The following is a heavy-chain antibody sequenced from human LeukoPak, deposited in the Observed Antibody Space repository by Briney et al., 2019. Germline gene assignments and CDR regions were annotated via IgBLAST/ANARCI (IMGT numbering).Heavy chain of an antibody. CDR2: ISGGGTVT. J-gene: IGHJ6*04. CDR3: AKWSRDTTMLLDV. D-gene: IGHD5-18*01. V-gene: IGHV3-23*01. Sequence: GGSLRLSCAASGFTFSRYAMSWVRHAPGKGLEWVSAISGGGTVTYYADSVEGRFTTYKNNSKNTLYLKINSLRAEDTAIFYGAKWSRDTTMLLDVWGKGTTVTVSS. CDR1: GFTFSRYA.